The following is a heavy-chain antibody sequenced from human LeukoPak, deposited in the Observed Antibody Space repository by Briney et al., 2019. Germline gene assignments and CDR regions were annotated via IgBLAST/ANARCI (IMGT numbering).Heavy chain of an antibody. CDR3: AKSIAVAGAMRDNWFDP. CDR1: GFTFSSYA. J-gene: IGHJ5*02. V-gene: IGHV3-74*01. D-gene: IGHD6-19*01. Sequence: QPGGSLRLSCAASGFTFSSYAMSWVRQAPGKGLVWVSRVNGDGSSTTYADSVKGRFTISRDNVKNTLYLQMNNLRVEDTAVYYCAKSIAVAGAMRDNWFDPWGQGTLVTVSS. CDR2: VNGDGSST.